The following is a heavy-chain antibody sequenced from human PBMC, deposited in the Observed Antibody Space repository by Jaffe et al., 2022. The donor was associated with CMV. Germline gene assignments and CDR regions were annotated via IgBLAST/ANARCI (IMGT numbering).Heavy chain of an antibody. D-gene: IGHD2-15*01. CDR1: GFTFSSYS. V-gene: IGHV3-21*01. Sequence: EVQLVESGGGLVKPGGSLRLSCAASGFTFSSYSMNWVRQAPGKGLEWVSSISSSSSYIYYADSVKGRFTISRDNAKNSLYLQMNSLRAEDTAVYYCARSTIWPLGYCSGGSCYPVFGYWGQGTLVTVSS. CDR3: ARSTIWPLGYCSGGSCYPVFGY. J-gene: IGHJ4*02. CDR2: ISSSSSYI.